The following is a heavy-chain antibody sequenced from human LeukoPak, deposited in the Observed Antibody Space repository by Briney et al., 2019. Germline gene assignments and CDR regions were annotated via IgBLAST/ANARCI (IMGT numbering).Heavy chain of an antibody. Sequence: SVKVSCKASGGTFSSYAISWVRRSPGQGLEWWGGIIPIFGTANYAQKCQCRVTFTADESTSTAYMELSSLRSEDTAVYYCARVASVDSSGYYFYYWGQGTLVTVSS. CDR1: GGTFSSYA. CDR3: ARVASVDSSGYYFYY. J-gene: IGHJ4*02. D-gene: IGHD3-22*01. V-gene: IGHV1-69*13. CDR2: IIPIFGTA.